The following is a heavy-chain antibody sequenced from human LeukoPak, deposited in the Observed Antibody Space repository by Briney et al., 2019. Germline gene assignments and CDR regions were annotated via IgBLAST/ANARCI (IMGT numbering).Heavy chain of an antibody. Sequence: SQTLSLTCTVSGGSISSGDYYWSWIRQPPGKGLEWIGYIYYSGSTYYNPSLKSRVTISVDTSKNQFSLKLSSVTAADTAVYYCARGGLYSSSWLNWFDPWGQGTLVIVSS. CDR1: GGSISSGDYY. V-gene: IGHV4-30-4*01. CDR3: ARGGLYSSSWLNWFDP. J-gene: IGHJ5*02. D-gene: IGHD6-13*01. CDR2: IYYSGST.